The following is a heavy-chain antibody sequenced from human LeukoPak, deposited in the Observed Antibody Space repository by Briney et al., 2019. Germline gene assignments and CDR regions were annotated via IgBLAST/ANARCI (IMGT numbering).Heavy chain of an antibody. D-gene: IGHD2-21*02. V-gene: IGHV4-59*08. CDR1: GGSISSYY. CDR3: ARGYCGGGCYLYYFDY. J-gene: IGHJ4*02. Sequence: SETLSLTCTVSGGSISSYYWSWIRQPPGKGLEWIGYIYYSGSTNYNPSLKSRVTISVDTSKNQFSLKLSSVTAADTAVYYCARGYCGGGCYLYYFDYWGQGTLVTVSS. CDR2: IYYSGST.